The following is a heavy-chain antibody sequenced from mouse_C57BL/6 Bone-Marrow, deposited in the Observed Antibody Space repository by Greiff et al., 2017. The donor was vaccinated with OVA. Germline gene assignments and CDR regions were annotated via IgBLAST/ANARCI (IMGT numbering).Heavy chain of an antibody. CDR1: GFTFSDYG. CDR2: ISNLAYSI. D-gene: IGHD2-1*01. J-gene: IGHJ4*01. CDR3: ARHLLYAMDY. Sequence: EVQRVESGGGLVQPGGSLKLSCAASGFTFSDYGMAWVRQAPRKGPEWVAFISNLAYSIYYADTVTGRFTISRENAKNTLYLEMSSLRSEDTAMYYCARHLLYAMDYWGQGTSVTVSS. V-gene: IGHV5-15*01.